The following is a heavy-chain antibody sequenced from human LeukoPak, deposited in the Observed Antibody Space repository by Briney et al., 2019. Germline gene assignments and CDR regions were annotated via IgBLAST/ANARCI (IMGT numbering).Heavy chain of an antibody. D-gene: IGHD2-2*02. V-gene: IGHV3-23*01. CDR1: GFTFSTYA. CDR2: FSGSGGSI. CDR3: AKDVGYCSSTTCYKPFDY. Sequence: GGSLRLSCAASGFTFSTYAMSWVRQAPGKGLEWVSAFSGSGGSIYYADSVKGRFTISRDNSKNTLYLQMNGLRAEDTAVYYCAKDVGYCSSTTCYKPFDYWGQGTLVTVSS. J-gene: IGHJ4*02.